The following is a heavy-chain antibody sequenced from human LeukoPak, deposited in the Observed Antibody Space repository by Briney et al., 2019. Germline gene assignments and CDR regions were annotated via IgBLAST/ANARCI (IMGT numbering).Heavy chain of an antibody. CDR2: IIPIFGTA. CDR3: ARGMTTVVTPSYYYYYMDV. J-gene: IGHJ6*03. V-gene: IGHV1-69*13. Sequence: SVKVSCKASGGTFSSYAIIWVRQAPGQGLEWMGGIIPIFGTANYAQKFQGRVTITADESTSTAYMELSSLRSEDTAVYYCARGMTTVVTPSYYYYYMDVWGKGTTVTVSS. CDR1: GGTFSSYA. D-gene: IGHD4-23*01.